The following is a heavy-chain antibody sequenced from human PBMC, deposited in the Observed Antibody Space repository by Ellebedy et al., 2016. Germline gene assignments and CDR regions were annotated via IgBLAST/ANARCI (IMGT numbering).Heavy chain of an antibody. Sequence: GESLKISCAASGFTFSSYSMNWVRQAPGKGLEWVSFISSSSSYIYYADSLKGRFTISRDNAKNSLYLQMNSLRAEDTAVYYCAREEGAFWSFDYWGQGTLVTVSS. CDR2: ISSSSSYI. CDR1: GFTFSSYS. V-gene: IGHV3-21*01. D-gene: IGHD1-26*01. CDR3: AREEGAFWSFDY. J-gene: IGHJ4*02.